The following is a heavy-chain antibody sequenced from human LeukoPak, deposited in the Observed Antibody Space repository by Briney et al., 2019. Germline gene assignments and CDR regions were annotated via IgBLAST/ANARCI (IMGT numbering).Heavy chain of an antibody. CDR1: GFTFSSYA. Sequence: PGGSLRLSCAASGFTFSSYAMSWVHQAPGKGLEWVSTISGSGGTTYYADSVTGRFTISRDNSKNMLFLHMSSLRAEDTAVYYCARRYCSSTSCTLDYWGQGTLVTVSS. CDR2: ISGSGGTT. J-gene: IGHJ4*02. CDR3: ARRYCSSTSCTLDY. V-gene: IGHV3-23*01. D-gene: IGHD2-2*01.